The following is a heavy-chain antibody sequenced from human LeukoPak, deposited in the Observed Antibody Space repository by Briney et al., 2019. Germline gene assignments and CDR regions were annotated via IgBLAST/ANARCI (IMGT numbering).Heavy chain of an antibody. J-gene: IGHJ4*02. CDR3: TTQPAAVDY. CDR1: GFTFSNAW. CDR2: IKSGTAGGTT. V-gene: IGHV3-15*01. D-gene: IGHD2-2*01. Sequence: HPGGSLRLSCAASGFTFSNAWISWVRQAPGKGLEWIGRIKSGTAGGTTNYAAPVKGRFTISRDDSKNTLYLQMNSLKAEDTAVYYCTTQPAAVDYWGQGTLVTVSS.